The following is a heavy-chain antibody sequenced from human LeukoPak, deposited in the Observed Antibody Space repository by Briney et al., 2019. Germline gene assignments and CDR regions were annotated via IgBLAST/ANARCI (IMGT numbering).Heavy chain of an antibody. Sequence: PGGSLRLSCAAAGFTFSKFAMHWVRQAPGKGLEWVAVVSYDGSYKYYADSVKGRFTISRDNSKNTLYLQMNSLSAEDTAVYYGARAPGYGAAYYFDYWGQGTLVTVSS. CDR1: GFTFSKFA. CDR3: ARAPGYGAAYYFDY. V-gene: IGHV3-30*04. D-gene: IGHD1-1*01. CDR2: VSYDGSYK. J-gene: IGHJ4*02.